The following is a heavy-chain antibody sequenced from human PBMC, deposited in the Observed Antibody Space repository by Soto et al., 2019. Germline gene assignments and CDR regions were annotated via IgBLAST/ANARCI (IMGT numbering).Heavy chain of an antibody. V-gene: IGHV1-69*02. CDR3: ARSPNPGSATPSYYGMGV. J-gene: IGHJ6*01. Sequence: QVQLVQSGAEVKKPGSSVKVSCKASGGSFTTFIVTWVRQAPGHGHVWMGRTIRVLGLEYYAQKFQGRVTITADKSTNPASRELSRLPSADPAVYYSARSPNPGSATPSYYGMGVGCLANTVSVSS. CDR2: TIRVLGLE. CDR1: GGSFTTFI. D-gene: IGHD2-15*01.